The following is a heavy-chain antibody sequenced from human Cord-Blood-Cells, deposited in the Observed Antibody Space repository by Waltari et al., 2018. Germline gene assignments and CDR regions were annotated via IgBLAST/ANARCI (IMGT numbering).Heavy chain of an antibody. CDR3: AMYYYDSSGYSDGDAFDI. CDR2: INPNSGGT. V-gene: IGHV1-2*02. Sequence: QVQLVQSGAEVKKPGASVKVYCKASGYTFTGYYMHCVRPAPGQGLEWMGWINPNSGGTNYAQKFQGRVTMTRDTSISTAYMELSRLRSDDTAVYYCAMYYYDSSGYSDGDAFDIWGQGTMVTVSS. CDR1: GYTFTGYY. J-gene: IGHJ3*02. D-gene: IGHD3-22*01.